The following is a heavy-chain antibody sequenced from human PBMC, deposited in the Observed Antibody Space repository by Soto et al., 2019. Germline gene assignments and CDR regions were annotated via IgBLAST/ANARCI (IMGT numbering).Heavy chain of an antibody. Sequence: SETLSLTCTVSSGSISSYYWSWIRQPPGKGLEWIGYIYYSGSTNYNPSLKSRVTISVDTSKNQFSLKLSSVTAADTAVYYCARQQLLRDYYYYGMDVWGQGTTVTVSS. CDR3: ARQQLLRDYYYYGMDV. CDR1: SGSISSYY. D-gene: IGHD6-13*01. J-gene: IGHJ6*02. V-gene: IGHV4-59*01. CDR2: IYYSGST.